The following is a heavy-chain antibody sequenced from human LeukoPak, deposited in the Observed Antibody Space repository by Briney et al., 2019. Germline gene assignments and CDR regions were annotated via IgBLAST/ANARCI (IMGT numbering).Heavy chain of an antibody. J-gene: IGHJ4*02. CDR1: GFTFSSYW. Sequence: GGSLRLSCAASGFTFSSYWMHWVRQAPGKGLVWVSRINSDGSSTSYADSVKGRFTISRDNAKNTLYLQMNSLRAEDTAVYYCARYSSSWYGGGSLDYWGQGTLVTVSS. CDR2: INSDGSST. CDR3: ARYSSSWYGGGSLDY. D-gene: IGHD6-13*01. V-gene: IGHV3-74*01.